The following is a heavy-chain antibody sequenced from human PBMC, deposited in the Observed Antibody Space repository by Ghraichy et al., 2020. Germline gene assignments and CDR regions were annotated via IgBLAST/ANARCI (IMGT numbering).Heavy chain of an antibody. D-gene: IGHD6-19*01. Sequence: LSLTCAASGFTFSSYAMSWVRQAPGKGLEWVSAISGSGGSTYYADSVKGRFTISRDNSKNTLYLQMNSLRAEDTAGYYCAKDLPGYSSCWGANYGMDVWGQGNTVTVSS. CDR2: ISGSGGST. V-gene: IGHV3-23*01. CDR1: GFTFSSYA. J-gene: IGHJ6*02. CDR3: AKDLPGYSSCWGANYGMDV.